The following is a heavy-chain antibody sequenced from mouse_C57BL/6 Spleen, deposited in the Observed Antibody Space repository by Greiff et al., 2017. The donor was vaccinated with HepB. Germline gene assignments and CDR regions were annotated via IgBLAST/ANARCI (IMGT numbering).Heavy chain of an antibody. Sequence: VQLQPSGPELVKPGASVKMSCKASGYTFTDYNMHWVKQSHGKSLEWIGYINPNNGGTSYNQKFKGKATLTVNKSSSTAYMELRSLTSEDSAVYYWARTTAAQATFAYWGQGTLVTVSA. CDR2: INPNNGGT. CDR3: ARTTAAQATFAY. CDR1: GYTFTDYN. J-gene: IGHJ3*01. V-gene: IGHV1-22*01. D-gene: IGHD3-2*02.